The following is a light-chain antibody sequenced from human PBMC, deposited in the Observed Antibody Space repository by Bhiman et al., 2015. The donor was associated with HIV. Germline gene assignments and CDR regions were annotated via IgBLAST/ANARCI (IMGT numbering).Light chain of an antibody. Sequence: SYELTQPPSVSVSPGQTASIPCSGDTLGNYYVCWYQQKPGLPPVLVIYQDDKRPSGIPERFSGSNSGNTATLTISGTQSMDEADYYCQAWDSSTHVIFGGGTKLTVL. CDR2: QDD. V-gene: IGLV3-1*01. CDR1: TLGNYY. CDR3: QAWDSSTHVI. J-gene: IGLJ2*01.